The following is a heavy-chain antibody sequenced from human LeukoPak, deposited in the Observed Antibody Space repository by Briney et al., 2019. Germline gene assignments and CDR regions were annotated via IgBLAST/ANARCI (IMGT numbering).Heavy chain of an antibody. D-gene: IGHD1-1*01. Sequence: SETLSFTCAVYGGSFSGYYWSWIRQPPGKGLEWIWEINHSGSTNYNPSLKSRVTISVDTSKNQFSLKLSSVTAADTAVYYCARTNWNDVGWFDPWGQGTLVTVSS. CDR2: INHSGST. J-gene: IGHJ5*02. V-gene: IGHV4-34*01. CDR3: ARTNWNDVGWFDP. CDR1: GGSFSGYY.